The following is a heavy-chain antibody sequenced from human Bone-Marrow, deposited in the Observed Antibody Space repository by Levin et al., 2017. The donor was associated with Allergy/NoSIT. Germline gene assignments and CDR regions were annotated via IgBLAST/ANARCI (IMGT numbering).Heavy chain of an antibody. CDR2: ISYSGDT. D-gene: IGHD1-20*01. J-gene: IGHJ4*02. V-gene: IGHV4-31*03. CDR1: GGSISSGYYY. CDR3: ARDQRRKNNWNDSFDY. Sequence: SETLSLTCTVSGGSISSGYYYWTWIRQHPGRGLEWIGYISYSGDTYYNPSLESRVTISGDMSKNQFSLKLTSVTAADTAVYYCARDQRRKNNWNDSFDYWGQGSLITVSS.